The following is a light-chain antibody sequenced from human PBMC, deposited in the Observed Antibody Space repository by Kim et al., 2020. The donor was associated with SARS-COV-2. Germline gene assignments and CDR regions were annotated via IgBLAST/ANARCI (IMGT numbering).Light chain of an antibody. V-gene: IGKV3-20*01. CDR1: QSLSASF. CDR3: QQYAGSPYN. J-gene: IGKJ2*01. CDR2: GAS. Sequence: SAGARATLTCRASQSLSASFLAWYQQKPGHAPSLLIYGASSSATGIPDRFSGSASGTDFTLTISRLEPEDFAVYYCQQYAGSPYNFGQGTKLEI.